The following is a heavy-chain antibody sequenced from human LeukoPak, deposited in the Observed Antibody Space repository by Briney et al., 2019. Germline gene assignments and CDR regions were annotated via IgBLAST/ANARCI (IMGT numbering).Heavy chain of an antibody. CDR1: GFTFGKYW. CDR2: IKLDGSEK. J-gene: IGHJ4*02. CDR3: ARDQYDTWSRRGNFDS. V-gene: IGHV3-7*03. D-gene: IGHD3-3*01. Sequence: GALRLSCVASGFTFGKYWMSWVRQAPGKGLEWVANIKLDGSEKNYVDSVKGRFTISRDSTKNSLYLQMNSLRAEDTAVFYCARDQYDTWSRRGNFDSWGQGTLVIVSS.